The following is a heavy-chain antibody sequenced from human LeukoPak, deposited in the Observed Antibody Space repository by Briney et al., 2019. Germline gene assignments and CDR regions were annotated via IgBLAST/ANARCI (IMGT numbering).Heavy chain of an antibody. Sequence: GGSLRLSCAASGFTFYGMHWVRQAPGKGLEWVAVISYDGSKKYYADSVKGRFTFSRDNSKNTLHLQMDSLRPEDTAVYYCAKAGLWFGEPSNYFDYWGQGTLVTVSS. CDR1: GFTFYG. D-gene: IGHD3-10*01. J-gene: IGHJ4*02. CDR3: AKAGLWFGEPSNYFDY. CDR2: ISYDGSKK. V-gene: IGHV3-30*18.